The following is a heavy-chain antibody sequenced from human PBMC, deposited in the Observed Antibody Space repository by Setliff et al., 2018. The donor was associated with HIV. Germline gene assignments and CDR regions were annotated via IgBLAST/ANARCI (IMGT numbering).Heavy chain of an antibody. CDR1: GGSISSYY. J-gene: IGHJ6*03. CDR2: IYTSGST. D-gene: IGHD3-22*01. V-gene: IGHV4-59*01. CDR3: ARARTPYYYDSSAYYFNYYYMDV. Sequence: SETLSLTCTVSGGSISSYYWSWIRQPPGKGLEWIGYIYTSGSTNYNPSLKSRVTISVDTSKNQFSLKLSSVTAADTAVYYCARARTPYYYDSSAYYFNYYYMDVWGKGTTVTVSS.